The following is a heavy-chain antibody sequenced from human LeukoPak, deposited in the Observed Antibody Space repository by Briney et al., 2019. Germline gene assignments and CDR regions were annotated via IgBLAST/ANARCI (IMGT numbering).Heavy chain of an antibody. V-gene: IGHV5-51*01. D-gene: IGHD3-16*01. J-gene: IGHJ4*02. Sequence: GESLKIACEASGYSFVTYWIGWVRQMPGKGLEWLGSTNPGDSDTRYSPSFQGHVTISADKSITTAYLQWSSLGASDTAMYYCARGGLRPAYHFDYWGPGTLVIVSS. CDR3: ARGGLRPAYHFDY. CDR2: TNPGDSDT. CDR1: GYSFVTYW.